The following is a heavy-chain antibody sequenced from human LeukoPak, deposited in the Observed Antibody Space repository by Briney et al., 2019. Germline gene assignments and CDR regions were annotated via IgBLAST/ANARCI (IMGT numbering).Heavy chain of an antibody. D-gene: IGHD3-22*01. J-gene: IGHJ3*01. CDR3: ARNYYYDSSGYFWGAFDV. V-gene: IGHV3-74*01. CDR2: INSDGSST. Sequence: GGSLRLSCAASGFTFSGYWMAWVRQAPGKGLVWVSRINSDGSSTSYADSVKGRFTISRDNAKNTLYLQMSSLRAEDTAVYYCARNYYYDSSGYFWGAFDVWGQGTMVTVSS. CDR1: GFTFSGYW.